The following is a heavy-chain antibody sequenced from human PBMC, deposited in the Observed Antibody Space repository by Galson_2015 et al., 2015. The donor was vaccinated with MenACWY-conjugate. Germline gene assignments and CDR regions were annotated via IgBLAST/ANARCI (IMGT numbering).Heavy chain of an antibody. CDR3: ARDKRSLIRQLNSNYFDS. CDR1: GFTLSHYW. D-gene: IGHD1-1*01. Sequence: SLRLSCAASGFTLSHYWMSWVRQAPGKGLEWVATIRDDGSETFHVDSVKDRFIISRDNGQNSLYLQMNSLRAEDTAVYYCARDKRSLIRQLNSNYFDSWGQGTLVTVSS. CDR2: IRDDGSET. J-gene: IGHJ4*02. V-gene: IGHV3-7*03.